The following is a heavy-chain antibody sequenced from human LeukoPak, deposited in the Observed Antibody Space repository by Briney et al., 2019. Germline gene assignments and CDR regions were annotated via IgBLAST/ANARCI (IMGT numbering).Heavy chain of an antibody. J-gene: IGHJ4*02. Sequence: SVKVSCKASGGTFSSYAISWVRQAPGQGLEWMGGIIPIFGTANYARKFQGRVTITADESTSTAYMELSSLRSEDTAVYYCARDRHRNYDILTEFDYWGQGTLVTVSS. CDR2: IIPIFGTA. D-gene: IGHD3-9*01. CDR3: ARDRHRNYDILTEFDY. V-gene: IGHV1-69*13. CDR1: GGTFSSYA.